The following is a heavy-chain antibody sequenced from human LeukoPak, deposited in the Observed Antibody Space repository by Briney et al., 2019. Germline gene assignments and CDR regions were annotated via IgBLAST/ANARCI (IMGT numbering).Heavy chain of an antibody. Sequence: PGGSLRLSCAASGFTFSSYWMSWVRQAPGKGLEWVANIKQDGSEKYYVDPVKGRFTISRDNAKNSLYLQMNSLRAEDTAVYYCASFEGSYDPYYYYYGMDVWGQGTTVTVSS. D-gene: IGHD5-12*01. V-gene: IGHV3-7*01. CDR1: GFTFSSYW. CDR2: IKQDGSEK. J-gene: IGHJ6*02. CDR3: ASFEGSYDPYYYYYGMDV.